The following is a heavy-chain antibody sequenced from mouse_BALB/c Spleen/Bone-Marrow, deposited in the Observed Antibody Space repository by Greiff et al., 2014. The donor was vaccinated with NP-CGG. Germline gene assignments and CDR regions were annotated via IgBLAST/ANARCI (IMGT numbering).Heavy chain of an antibody. CDR1: GITFGSNT. D-gene: IGHD2-14*01. J-gene: IGHJ4*01. CDR3: VRPRYPFYAMDS. V-gene: IGHV5-12-2*01. Sequence: EVKLVESGGGLVQPGGSLKLSCAASGITFGSNTMSWVRQTPERRLEWVAYSTNGGGSTYYPDTVKGRFTISRDNANNTLYLKMSSLKSEDTATYYCVRPRYPFYAMDSWGQGTSVTVSS. CDR2: STNGGGST.